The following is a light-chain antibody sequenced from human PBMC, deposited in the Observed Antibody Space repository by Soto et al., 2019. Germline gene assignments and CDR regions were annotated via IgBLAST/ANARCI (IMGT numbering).Light chain of an antibody. CDR3: QQYYSYPFT. J-gene: IGKJ3*01. CDR1: QGISSY. V-gene: IGKV1-8*01. Sequence: IRMTQSPSSFSASTGDRVTITCRASQGISSYLAWYQQKPGKAPKLLIYSASTLQSGVPSRFSGSGSGTDFTLTISCLQSEDFATYYCQQYYSYPFTFGPGTRVDV. CDR2: SAS.